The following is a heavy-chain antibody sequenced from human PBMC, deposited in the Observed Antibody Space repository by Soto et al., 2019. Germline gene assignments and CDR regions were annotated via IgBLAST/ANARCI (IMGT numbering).Heavy chain of an antibody. CDR3: ARVVVVAALYYYYYMDV. CDR2: IYYSGIT. CDR1: GGSISSYY. Sequence: QVQLQESGPGLVKPSETLSLTCTVSGGSISSYYWSWIRQPPGKGLAWIGYIYYSGITNYNPSLKSRVTISVDTSKNQFSLKLSSVTAADTAGYYCARVVVVAALYYYYYMDVWGKGTTVTVSS. V-gene: IGHV4-59*01. D-gene: IGHD2-15*01. J-gene: IGHJ6*03.